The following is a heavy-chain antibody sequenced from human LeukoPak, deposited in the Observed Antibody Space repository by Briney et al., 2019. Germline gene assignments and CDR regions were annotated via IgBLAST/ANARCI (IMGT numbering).Heavy chain of an antibody. J-gene: IGHJ6*03. Sequence: ASVKVSCKASGYTFTGYYMHWVRQAPGQGLEWMGWINPNSGGTNYAQKFQGRVTMTRDMSISTAYMELSRLRSDDTAVYYCARAGPPDYYYYYMDVWGKGTTVTVSS. CDR2: INPNSGGT. V-gene: IGHV1-2*02. CDR1: GYTFTGYY. CDR3: ARAGPPDYYYYYMDV.